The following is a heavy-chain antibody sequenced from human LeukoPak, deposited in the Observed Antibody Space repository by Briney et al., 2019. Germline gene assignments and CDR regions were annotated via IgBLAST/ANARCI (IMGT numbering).Heavy chain of an antibody. Sequence: ASVKVSCKASGYTFTGYYMHWVRQAPGQGLEWMGWINPNSGGTNYAQKFQGRVTMTRDTSISTAYMELSRLRSDDTAVYYCARDLKAIDYYDSSGYYYDAFDIWGQGTMVTVSS. CDR3: ARDLKAIDYYDSSGYYYDAFDI. CDR1: GYTFTGYY. D-gene: IGHD3-22*01. V-gene: IGHV1-2*02. J-gene: IGHJ3*02. CDR2: INPNSGGT.